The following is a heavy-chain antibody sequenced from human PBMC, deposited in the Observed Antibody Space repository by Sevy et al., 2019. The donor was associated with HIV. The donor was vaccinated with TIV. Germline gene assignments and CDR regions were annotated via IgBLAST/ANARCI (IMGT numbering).Heavy chain of an antibody. D-gene: IGHD3-22*01. CDR2: ISGSGGST. CDR3: AKAGGITMIVASVDY. CDR1: GFTFSSYA. J-gene: IGHJ4*02. V-gene: IGHV3-23*01. Sequence: GGSLRLSCAASGFTFSSYAMSWVRQAPGKGLEWVSAISGSGGSTYYADSVKRRFTISRDNSKNTLYLQMNSLRAEDTAVYYCAKAGGITMIVASVDYWGQGTLVTVSS.